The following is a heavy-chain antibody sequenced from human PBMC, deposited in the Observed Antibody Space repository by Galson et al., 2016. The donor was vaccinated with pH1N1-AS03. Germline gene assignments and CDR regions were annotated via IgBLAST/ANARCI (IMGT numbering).Heavy chain of an antibody. J-gene: IGHJ4*02. D-gene: IGHD2-2*01. Sequence: SLRLSCAASGFVFSTSAIHWVRQSPGKGLEWVAFIRYDESTKNYGDSVKGRFSISRDNPTNTVYLEMNSLRAEDTAVYYCAKRGGLPSEGMTYFDSWGQGTLVPVSS. V-gene: IGHV3-30*02. CDR3: AKRGGLPSEGMTYFDS. CDR2: IRYDESTK. CDR1: GFVFSTSA.